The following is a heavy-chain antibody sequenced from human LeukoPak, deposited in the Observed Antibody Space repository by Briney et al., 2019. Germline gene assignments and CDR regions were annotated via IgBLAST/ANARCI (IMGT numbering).Heavy chain of an antibody. CDR3: ARGRGSGWGPYH. Sequence: SETLPLTCAVYGGSFSGYYWSWIRQPPGKGLEWIGEINHSGSTNYNPSLKSRVTISVDTSKNQFSLKLSSVTAADTAVYYCARGRGSGWGPYHWGQGTLVTVSS. CDR1: GGSFSGYY. V-gene: IGHV4-34*01. J-gene: IGHJ5*02. D-gene: IGHD6-25*01. CDR2: INHSGST.